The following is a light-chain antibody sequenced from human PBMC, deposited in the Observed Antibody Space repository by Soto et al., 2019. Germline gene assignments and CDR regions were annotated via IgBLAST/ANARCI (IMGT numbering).Light chain of an antibody. CDR2: NNN. CDR1: RSNIGSST. Sequence: QSVLTQPPSASGTPGQRVTISCSGSRSNIGSSTVTWYLQLPGTAPKLLMYNNNQRPSGVPDRFSGSKSGTSASLAISGLQSEDEADYYCAAWDDTLDGWVFGGGTKVTVL. CDR3: AAWDDTLDGWV. J-gene: IGLJ3*02. V-gene: IGLV1-44*01.